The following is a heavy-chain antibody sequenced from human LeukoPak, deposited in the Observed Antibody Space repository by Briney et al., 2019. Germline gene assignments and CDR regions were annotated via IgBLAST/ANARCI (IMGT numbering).Heavy chain of an antibody. CDR3: ARDQSPDYSSSWYIPSGY. D-gene: IGHD6-13*01. CDR1: GFTFSSYW. Sequence: PGGSLRLSCAASGFTFSSYWMNWARQAPGKGLEWVASINHNGNVNYYVDSVKGRFTISRDNAKNSLYLQMSNLRAEDTAVYYCARDQSPDYSSSWYIPSGYWGQGTLVTVSS. V-gene: IGHV3-7*01. CDR2: INHNGNVN. J-gene: IGHJ4*02.